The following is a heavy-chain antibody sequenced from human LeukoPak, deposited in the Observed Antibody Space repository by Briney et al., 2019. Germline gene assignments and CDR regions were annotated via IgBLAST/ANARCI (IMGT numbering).Heavy chain of an antibody. D-gene: IGHD6-13*01. J-gene: IGHJ6*03. CDR1: GYTFTSYG. V-gene: IGHV1-18*01. CDR3: AREAAAGNYYYYYMDV. CDR2: ISAYNGNT. Sequence: GASVKVSCKASGYTFTSYGISWVRQAPGQGLEWMGWISAYNGNTNYAQKLQGRVTMTTDTSTSTAYMELRSLRSDDTAVYYCAREAAAGNYYYYYMDVWGKGTTVTVSS.